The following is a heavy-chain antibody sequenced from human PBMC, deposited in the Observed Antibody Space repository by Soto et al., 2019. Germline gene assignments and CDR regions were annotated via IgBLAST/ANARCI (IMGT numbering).Heavy chain of an antibody. CDR1: GYTFTTYG. Sequence: QVQLVQSGAEVKKPGASVKVSCKASGYTFTTYGISWVRQAPGQGLEWLGWISAYNGNTKYAQKLQGRVTMTTDTSASTAYMELRSLTSDDTAVYSCASDSPPVDYWGQGTLVTVSS. CDR3: ASDSPPVDY. V-gene: IGHV1-18*01. J-gene: IGHJ4*02. CDR2: ISAYNGNT.